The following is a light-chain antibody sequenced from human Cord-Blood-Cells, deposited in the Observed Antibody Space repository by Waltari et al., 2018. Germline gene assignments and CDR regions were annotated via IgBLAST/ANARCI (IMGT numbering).Light chain of an antibody. J-gene: IGLJ3*02. CDR1: SSAVGVYNY. Sequence: QSALTQPASVSGSPGQSITISCTGTSSAVGVYNYVSWYQQHPGQAPKLMIYDVSKRPSGASNRFSGSKSGNTASLTISGLQAEDEADYYCSSYTSSSTLVFGGGTKLTVL. CDR3: SSYTSSSTLV. V-gene: IGLV2-14*01. CDR2: DVS.